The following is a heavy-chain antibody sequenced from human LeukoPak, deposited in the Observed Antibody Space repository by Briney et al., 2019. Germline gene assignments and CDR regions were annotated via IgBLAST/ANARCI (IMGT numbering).Heavy chain of an antibody. Sequence: SETLSLTCTVSGGSISSYYWSWIRQPPGKGLEWIGYIYYSGSTNYNPSLKSRVTISVDTSKNQFSLKLSSVTAADTAVYYCAKSGEERITLVRGVTRFDYWGLGTLVTVSS. D-gene: IGHD3-10*01. V-gene: IGHV4-59*01. CDR2: IYYSGST. J-gene: IGHJ4*02. CDR3: AKSGEERITLVRGVTRFDY. CDR1: GGSISSYY.